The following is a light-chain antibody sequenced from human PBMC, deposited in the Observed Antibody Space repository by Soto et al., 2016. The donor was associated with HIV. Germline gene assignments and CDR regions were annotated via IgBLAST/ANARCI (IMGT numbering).Light chain of an antibody. CDR1: QAISNY. CDR2: AAS. V-gene: IGKV1-27*01. Sequence: DIQMTQSPSSLSASVGDRVTITCRASQAISNYLAWYQHKPGKAPKLLIYAASTWQSGVPSRFSGSGSGTDFTLTISSLQPEDVATYYCQKYSSAPWTFGQGTKVEIK. J-gene: IGKJ1*01. CDR3: QKYSSAPWT.